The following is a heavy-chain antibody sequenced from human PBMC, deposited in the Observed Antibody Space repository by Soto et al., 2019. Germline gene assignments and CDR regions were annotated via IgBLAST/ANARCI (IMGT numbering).Heavy chain of an antibody. CDR3: ARAYEGDYFDY. CDR2: MSYDGRNK. D-gene: IGHD3-16*01. Sequence: QVQLVESGGGVVQPGRSLRLSCAASGFTFSSYAMHWVRQAPGKGLEWVAVMSYDGRNKYYADSVKGRFTISRDNSKNTLYLQMNSLRAEDTAVYYCARAYEGDYFDYWGQGTLVTVSS. J-gene: IGHJ4*02. CDR1: GFTFSSYA. V-gene: IGHV3-30*04.